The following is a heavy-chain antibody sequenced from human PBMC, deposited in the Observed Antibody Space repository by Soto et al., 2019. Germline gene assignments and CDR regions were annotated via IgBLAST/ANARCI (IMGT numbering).Heavy chain of an antibody. D-gene: IGHD1-1*01. Sequence: QVQLVESGGGVVQPGGSLRLSCIASGFSFSNYGMPWVRQAPGKGLEWVALIWYDGGEKYYADSVKGRFTISRDNSKKTLFMQMNSLRADGTALYFWARGSVATPGTTCVNGREDYWGQGTLVTVSS. CDR3: ARGSVATPGTTCVNGREDY. J-gene: IGHJ4*02. CDR2: IWYDGGEK. V-gene: IGHV3-33*01. CDR1: GFSFSNYG.